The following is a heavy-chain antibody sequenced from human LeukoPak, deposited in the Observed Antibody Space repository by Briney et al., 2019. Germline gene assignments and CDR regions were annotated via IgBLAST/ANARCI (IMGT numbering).Heavy chain of an antibody. CDR2: INPNSGGT. Sequence: ASVKVSCKASGYTLTAYYMHWVRQAPGRGLEWMGWINPNSGGTNYAQKFQGRVTMTRDTSISTAYMELSRLRSDDTAVYYCARGQHQLLLRPTGSSYMDVWGKGTTVTVSS. J-gene: IGHJ6*03. V-gene: IGHV1-2*02. CDR1: GYTLTAYY. D-gene: IGHD2-2*01. CDR3: ARGQHQLLLRPTGSSYMDV.